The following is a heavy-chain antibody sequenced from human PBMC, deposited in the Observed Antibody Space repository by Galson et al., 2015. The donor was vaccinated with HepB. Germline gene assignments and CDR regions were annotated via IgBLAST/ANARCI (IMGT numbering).Heavy chain of an antibody. J-gene: IGHJ6*02. D-gene: IGHD2-2*01. Sequence: TLSLTCTVSGGSISSGDYYWSWIRQPPGKGLEWIGYIYYSGSTYYNPSLKSRVTISVDTSKNQFSLKLSSVTAADTAVYYCARDPLPAVHGMDVWGQGTTVTVSS. CDR3: ARDPLPAVHGMDV. CDR2: IYYSGST. V-gene: IGHV4-30-4*01. CDR1: GGSISSGDYY.